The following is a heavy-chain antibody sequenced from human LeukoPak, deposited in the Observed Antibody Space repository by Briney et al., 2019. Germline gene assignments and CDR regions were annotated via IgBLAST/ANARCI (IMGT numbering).Heavy chain of an antibody. CDR3: ARDPGGGYAFDI. V-gene: IGHV3-53*01. CDR1: GFTVSSNY. Sequence: GGSLRLSCAASGFTVSSNYMSWVRQAPGEGLEWVSVIFGGGSKYYADSVKGRFTISRDNSKNTLYLQMNSLRGEDTAVYYCARDPGGGYAFDIWGQGTMVTVSS. CDR2: IFGGGSK. J-gene: IGHJ3*02. D-gene: IGHD3-16*01.